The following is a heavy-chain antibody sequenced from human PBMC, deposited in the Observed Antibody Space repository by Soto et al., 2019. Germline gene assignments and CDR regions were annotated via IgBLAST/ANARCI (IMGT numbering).Heavy chain of an antibody. J-gene: IGHJ6*02. CDR3: ARDTGPNGYNYYYFGMDV. CDR2: ISYDGSDK. Sequence: HPGGSLRLSCAASGFTFSNYVMHWVRQAPGKGLEWVAVISYDGSDKYNANSVKGRFTISRDNSKNTLYLQMNSLRAEDTAVYYCARDTGPNGYNYYYFGMDVWGQGTTVTVSS. V-gene: IGHV3-30-3*01. CDR1: GFTFSNYV. D-gene: IGHD5-18*01.